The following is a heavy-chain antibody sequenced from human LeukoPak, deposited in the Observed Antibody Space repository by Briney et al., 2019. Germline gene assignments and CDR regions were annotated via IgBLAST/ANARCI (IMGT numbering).Heavy chain of an antibody. CDR1: GFAFSSYE. Sequence: PGGSLRLSCAASGFAFSSYEMTWVRQAPGKGLEWLAYVNRGGNDIYYADSLKSRFTISRDNAENSLYLQMNSLRGDDTAVYYCARLFASTGYYYMGGVFDLWGQGTLVAVSS. V-gene: IGHV3-48*03. J-gene: IGHJ3*01. CDR3: ARLFASTGYYYMGGVFDL. D-gene: IGHD3-22*01. CDR2: VNRGGNDI.